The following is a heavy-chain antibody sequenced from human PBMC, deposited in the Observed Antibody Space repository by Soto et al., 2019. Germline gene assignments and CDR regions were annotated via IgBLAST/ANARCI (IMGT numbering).Heavy chain of an antibody. CDR3: ARHDGYSYGCYRNFDY. Sequence: SETLSLTCTVSGGSISSGGYYWSWIRQHPGKGLEWIGYIYYSGSTYYNPSLKSRVTISVDTSKNQFSLKLSSVTAADTAVYYCARHDGYSYGCYRNFDYWGQGTLVTVSS. CDR2: IYYSGST. CDR1: GGSISSGGYY. D-gene: IGHD5-18*01. J-gene: IGHJ4*02. V-gene: IGHV4-31*03.